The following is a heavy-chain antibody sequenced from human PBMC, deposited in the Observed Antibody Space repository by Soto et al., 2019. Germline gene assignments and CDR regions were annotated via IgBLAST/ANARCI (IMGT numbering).Heavy chain of an antibody. Sequence: SETLSLTCTVSGGSISSYYWSWIRQPPGKGLEWIGYIYYSGSTNYNPSLKSRVTISVDTSKNQFSLKLSSVTAADTAVYYCAREVVVPAHGNWFDPWGQGTLVTVSS. CDR2: IYYSGST. J-gene: IGHJ5*02. D-gene: IGHD2-2*01. V-gene: IGHV4-59*08. CDR1: GGSISSYY. CDR3: AREVVVPAHGNWFDP.